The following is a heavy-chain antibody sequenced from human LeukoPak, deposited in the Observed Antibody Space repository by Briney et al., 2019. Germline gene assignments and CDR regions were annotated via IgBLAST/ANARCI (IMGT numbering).Heavy chain of an antibody. V-gene: IGHV3-21*01. CDR1: GFTFSSYS. CDR2: ISSSSSYI. Sequence: PGGSLRLSCAASGFTFSSYSINWVRQAPGKGLEWVSSISSSSSYIFYADSVKGRFTISRDNAKNSLYLQMNSLRAEDTAVYYCARDLGSGLLDYWGQGTLVTVSS. CDR3: ARDLGSGLLDY. D-gene: IGHD2-15*01. J-gene: IGHJ4*02.